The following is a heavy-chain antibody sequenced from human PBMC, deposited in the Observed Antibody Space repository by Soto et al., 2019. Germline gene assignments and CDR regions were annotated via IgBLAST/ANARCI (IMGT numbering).Heavy chain of an antibody. Sequence: QVQLVESGGGVVQPGRSLRLSCAASGFTFSSYAMHWVRQAPGKGLEWVAVISYDGSNKYYADSVKGRFTISRDNSKNTLYLKMNSLRAEDTAVYYCARDRVVRGVMEALDYWGQGTLVTVSS. CDR2: ISYDGSNK. J-gene: IGHJ4*02. CDR1: GFTFSSYA. CDR3: ARDRVVRGVMEALDY. D-gene: IGHD3-10*01. V-gene: IGHV3-30-3*01.